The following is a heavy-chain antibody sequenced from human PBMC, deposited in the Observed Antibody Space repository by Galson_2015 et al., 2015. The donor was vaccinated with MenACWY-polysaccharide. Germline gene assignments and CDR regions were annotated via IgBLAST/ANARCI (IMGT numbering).Heavy chain of an antibody. CDR3: ARAAYCSTNSCDYNGMDV. CDR1: GFTFSSYE. V-gene: IGHV3-48*03. Sequence: SLRLSCAASGFTFSSYEMSWVRQAPGKGLEWVSYISSSGRIIYYADSVKGRFTISRDNAKNSLFLQTNSLRAEDTAVYYCARAAYCSTNSCDYNGMDVWGQGTTVTVS. CDR2: ISSSGRII. D-gene: IGHD2-2*01. J-gene: IGHJ6*02.